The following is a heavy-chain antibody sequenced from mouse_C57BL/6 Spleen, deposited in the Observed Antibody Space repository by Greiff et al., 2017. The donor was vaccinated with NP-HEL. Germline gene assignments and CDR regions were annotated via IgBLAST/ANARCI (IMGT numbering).Heavy chain of an antibody. CDR2: ISYDGSN. V-gene: IGHV3-6*01. J-gene: IGHJ2*01. D-gene: IGHD2-2*01. Sequence: EVQLQESGPGLVKPSQSLSLTCSVTGYSITSGYYWNWIRQFPGNKLEWMGYISYDGSNNYNPSLKNRISITRDTSKNQFFLKLNSVTTEDTATYYCARGPDGYADYWGQGTTLTVSS. CDR3: ARGPDGYADY. CDR1: GYSITSGYY.